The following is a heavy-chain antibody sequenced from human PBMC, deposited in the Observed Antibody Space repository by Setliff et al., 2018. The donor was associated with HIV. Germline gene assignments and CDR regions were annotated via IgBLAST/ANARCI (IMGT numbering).Heavy chain of an antibody. CDR1: GYTFTTYS. CDR2: INVGNGDT. D-gene: IGHD3-10*01. Sequence: ASVKVSCKASGYTFTTYSMHWVRQAPGHSLEWMGWINVGNGDTKYSQELQGRISITRDTSANTAYMELSILRSDDTAVYFCARGALLAVFDFDHWGQGTQVTVSS. V-gene: IGHV1-3*01. J-gene: IGHJ4*02. CDR3: ARGALLAVFDFDH.